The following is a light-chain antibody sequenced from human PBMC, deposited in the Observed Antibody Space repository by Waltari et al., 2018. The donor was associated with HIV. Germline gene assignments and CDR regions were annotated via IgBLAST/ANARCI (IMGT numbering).Light chain of an antibody. V-gene: IGLV2-8*01. J-gene: IGLJ1*01. CDR2: DVT. Sequence: QSALTQPPSASGSPGQSVPISCTGASSDVGAFKYVPCFQQHPGKAPKLLIYDVTKRPSGVPDRFSGSKSGNTASLTVSGLQAEDEAHYYCSSYAGSSMSYAFGTGTKVTVL. CDR1: SSDVGAFKY. CDR3: SSYAGSSMSYA.